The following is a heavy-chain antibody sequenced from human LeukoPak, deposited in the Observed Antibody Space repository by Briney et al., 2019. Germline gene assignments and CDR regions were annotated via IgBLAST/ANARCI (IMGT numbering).Heavy chain of an antibody. CDR2: IYYSGST. J-gene: IGHJ4*02. CDR3: ARDRNDSSGYYLDY. Sequence: SETLSLTCTVSGGSISSYYWSWIRQPPGKGQEWIGYIYYSGSTNYNPSLKSRVTISVDTSKNQFSLKLSSVTAADTAVYYCARDRNDSSGYYLDYWGQGTLVTVSS. CDR1: GGSISSYY. V-gene: IGHV4-59*01. D-gene: IGHD3-22*01.